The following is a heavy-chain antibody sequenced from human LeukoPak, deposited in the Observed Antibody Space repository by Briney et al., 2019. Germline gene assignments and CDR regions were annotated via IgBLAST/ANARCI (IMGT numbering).Heavy chain of an antibody. D-gene: IGHD6-25*01. Sequence: GGSLRLSCAASGFTFSHYWMSWVRQAPGKGLEWVANIKHDGSTKYYVDSVKGRFTISRDNAKNSLSLQMSSLRAEDSSVYYCARDTARGDFDYWGQGPLVAVSS. CDR3: ARDTARGDFDY. V-gene: IGHV3-7*01. J-gene: IGHJ4*02. CDR1: GFTFSHYW. CDR2: IKHDGSTK.